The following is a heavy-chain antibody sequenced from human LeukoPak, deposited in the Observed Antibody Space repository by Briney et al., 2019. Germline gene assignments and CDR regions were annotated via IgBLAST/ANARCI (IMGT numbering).Heavy chain of an antibody. CDR2: ISAYNGNT. CDR1: GYTFTSYG. D-gene: IGHD3-10*01. V-gene: IGHV1-18*01. J-gene: IGHJ4*02. Sequence: ASVKVSCKASGYTFTSYGISWVRQAPGQGLEWMGWISAYNGNTNYAQKFQGRVTMTRDTSISTAYMELSRLRSDDTAVYYCARGADYYGSGSYLNPYDYWGQGTLVTVSS. CDR3: ARGADYYGSGSYLNPYDY.